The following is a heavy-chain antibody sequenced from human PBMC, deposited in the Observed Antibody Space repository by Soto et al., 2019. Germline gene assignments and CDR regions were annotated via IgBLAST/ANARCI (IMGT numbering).Heavy chain of an antibody. CDR2: ISRYSGGT. CDR1: GYTFTSYG. Sequence: ASVKVSCKASGYTFTSYGISWVRQAPGQGLEWMGWISRYSGGTNYAQKFQGWVTMTTDTSISTAYMELSRLRSDDTAVYYCARDKSGYCSSTSCDESFDIWGQGTMVTVSS. D-gene: IGHD2-2*03. J-gene: IGHJ3*02. CDR3: ARDKSGYCSSTSCDESFDI. V-gene: IGHV1-18*01.